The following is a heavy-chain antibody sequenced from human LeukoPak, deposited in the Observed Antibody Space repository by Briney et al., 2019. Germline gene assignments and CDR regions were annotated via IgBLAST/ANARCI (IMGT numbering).Heavy chain of an antibody. CDR1: GFTLSSYS. CDR2: ISSSSSYI. Sequence: PGGSLRLSCAASGFTLSSYSMNWVRQAPGKGLEWVSSISSSSSYIYYADSVKGRFTISRDNAKNSLYLQMNSLRAEDTAVYYCARDTGVVVPDALFDYWGQGTLVTVSS. J-gene: IGHJ4*02. V-gene: IGHV3-21*01. CDR3: ARDTGVVVPDALFDY. D-gene: IGHD2-2*01.